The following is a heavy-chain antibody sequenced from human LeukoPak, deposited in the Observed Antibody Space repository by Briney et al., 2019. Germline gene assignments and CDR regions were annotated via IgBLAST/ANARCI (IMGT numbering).Heavy chain of an antibody. CDR2: ISYDGNNK. D-gene: IGHD1-26*01. J-gene: IGHJ4*02. Sequence: PGGSLRLSCAASGFTFSSHGMHWVRQAPGRGLEWVAVISYDGNNKYYADSVKGRFTISRGNSKSTLYLQVNSLRAEDTAVYYCAKIAFSGSYYGGFDYWGQGTLVTVSS. CDR3: AKIAFSGSYYGGFDY. V-gene: IGHV3-30*18. CDR1: GFTFSSHG.